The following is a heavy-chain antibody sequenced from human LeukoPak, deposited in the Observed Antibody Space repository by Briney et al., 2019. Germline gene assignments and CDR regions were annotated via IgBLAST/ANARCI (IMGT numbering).Heavy chain of an antibody. CDR2: IYYSGST. D-gene: IGHD5-24*01. J-gene: IGHJ4*02. V-gene: IGHV4-59*01. Sequence: SETLSLTCTVSGGSISSYYWSWIRQPPGKGLEWIGYIYYSGSTNYNPSLKSRVTISVDTSKNQFSLKLTSVTAADTAVYYCAGERLVDLATIFDYWGQGTLVTVSS. CDR1: GGSISSYY. CDR3: AGERLVDLATIFDY.